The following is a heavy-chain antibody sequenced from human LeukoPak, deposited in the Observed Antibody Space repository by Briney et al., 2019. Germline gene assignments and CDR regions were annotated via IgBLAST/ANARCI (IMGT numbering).Heavy chain of an antibody. Sequence: GGSLRLSCAASGFPFSNYAMSWIRQAPGKGLEWAATVTAGGDTTYYGDSVKGRFTISRDNSKNTLSLQMNSLRGEDTAKYFCARVWYGELKVDVWGQGTTVTVSS. CDR3: ARVWYGELKVDV. D-gene: IGHD3-10*01. V-gene: IGHV3-23*01. CDR1: GFPFSNYA. J-gene: IGHJ6*02. CDR2: VTAGGDTT.